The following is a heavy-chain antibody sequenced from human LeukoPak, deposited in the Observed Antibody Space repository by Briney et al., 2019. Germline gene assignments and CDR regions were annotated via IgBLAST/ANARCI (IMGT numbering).Heavy chain of an antibody. J-gene: IGHJ6*02. D-gene: IGHD2-15*01. CDR1: GFTFSNYA. CDR2: MSGSGGVT. Sequence: GGSLRLSCAASGFTFSNYAMSWVRQAPGKGLEWVSGMSGSGGVTYYADSVKGRFTISRDNSMKTLYLQMNSLRAEDTAVYYCAKGVVVDSYYYYYYGMDVWGQGTTVTVSS. CDR3: AKGVVVDSYYYYYYGMDV. V-gene: IGHV3-23*01.